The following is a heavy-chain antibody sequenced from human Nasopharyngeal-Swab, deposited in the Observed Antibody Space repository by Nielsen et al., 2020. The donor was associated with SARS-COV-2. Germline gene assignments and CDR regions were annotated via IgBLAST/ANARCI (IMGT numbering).Heavy chain of an antibody. CDR2: ISGSGGST. V-gene: IGHV3-23*01. CDR3: AKVAGDSSGYWAFDY. D-gene: IGHD3-22*01. J-gene: IGHJ4*02. CDR1: GFTFSSYG. Sequence: AGSLRLSCAASGFTFSSYGMHWVRQAPGKGLEWVSAISGSGGSTYYADSVKGRFTISRDNSKNTLYLQMNSLRAEDTAVYYCAKVAGDSSGYWAFDYWGQGTLVTVSS.